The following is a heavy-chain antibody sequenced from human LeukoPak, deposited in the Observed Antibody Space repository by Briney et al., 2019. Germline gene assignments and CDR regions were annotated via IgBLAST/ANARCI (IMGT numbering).Heavy chain of an antibody. V-gene: IGHV3-23*01. D-gene: IGHD3-22*01. CDR3: AKFQVYYYDSSGYYFY. J-gene: IGHJ4*02. Sequence: GGSLRLSCAASGFTFSSYAMSWVRQAPGKGLEWVSAISGSGGSTYYADSVKGRFTISRDNSKNTLYPQMNSLRAEDTAVYYCAKFQVYYYDSSGYYFYWGQGTLVTVSS. CDR2: ISGSGGST. CDR1: GFTFSSYA.